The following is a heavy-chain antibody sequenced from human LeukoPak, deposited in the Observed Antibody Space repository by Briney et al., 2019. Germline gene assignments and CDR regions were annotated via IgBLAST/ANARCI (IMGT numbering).Heavy chain of an antibody. CDR2: ISGSGSST. J-gene: IGHJ4*02. Sequence: GGSLRLSCAASGFTFTSYTMTWVRQAPGKGLEWVSRISGSGSSTYYADSVKGRFTISRDNSKNTVYVQMNTLKAEDTAMYFCARDPQYCGGDCSDVYWGQGTLVTVSS. CDR3: ARDPQYCGGDCSDVY. D-gene: IGHD2-21*02. CDR1: GFTFTSYT. V-gene: IGHV3-23*01.